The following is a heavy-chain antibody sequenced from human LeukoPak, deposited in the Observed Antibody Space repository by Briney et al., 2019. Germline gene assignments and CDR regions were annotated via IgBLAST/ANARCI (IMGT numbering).Heavy chain of an antibody. Sequence: PGGSLRLSCAASGFIVSSNYMTWVRQAPGKGLEWVSSISSSSSYIYYADSVKGRFTISRDNAKNSLYLQMNSLRAEDTAVYYCARDSGGSYSYWGQGTLVTVSS. J-gene: IGHJ4*02. V-gene: IGHV3-21*01. CDR2: ISSSSSYI. CDR3: ARDSGGSYSY. D-gene: IGHD1-26*01. CDR1: GFIVSSNY.